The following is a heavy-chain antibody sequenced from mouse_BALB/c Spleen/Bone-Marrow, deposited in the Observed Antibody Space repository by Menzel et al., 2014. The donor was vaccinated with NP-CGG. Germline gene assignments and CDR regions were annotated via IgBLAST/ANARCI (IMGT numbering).Heavy chain of an antibody. CDR3: ARFYYGKPAGYFDY. J-gene: IGHJ2*01. CDR2: ILPGSGST. Sequence: VQLQQSGAELMKPGASMKISCKATGYTFSSYWIEWVKQRPGHGLEWIGEILPGSGSTNYNEQFKGKATFTADASSSTADMELSSLTSEDSAVYYCARFYYGKPAGYFDYWGQGTTLTVSS. D-gene: IGHD2-1*01. CDR1: GYTFSSYW. V-gene: IGHV1-9*01.